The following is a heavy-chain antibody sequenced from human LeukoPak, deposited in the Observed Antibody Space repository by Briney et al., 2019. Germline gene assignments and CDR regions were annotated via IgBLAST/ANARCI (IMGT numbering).Heavy chain of an antibody. CDR2: IYYSGST. D-gene: IGHD3-3*01. V-gene: IGHV4-30-2*03. CDR3: ARQITIFGVVIPWGYYYMDV. CDR1: GGSISSDGFS. Sequence: PSQTLSLTCAVSGGSISSDGFSWSWIRQPSGKGLEWIGSIYYSGSTYYNPSLKSRVTISVDTSKNQFSLKLSSVTAADTAVYYCARQITIFGVVIPWGYYYMDVWGKGTTVTVSS. J-gene: IGHJ6*03.